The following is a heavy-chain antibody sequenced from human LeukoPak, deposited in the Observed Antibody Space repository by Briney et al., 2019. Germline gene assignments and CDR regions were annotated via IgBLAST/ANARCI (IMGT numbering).Heavy chain of an antibody. CDR3: ARHSHQVIRGAFDV. CDR2: IYYNGDT. V-gene: IGHV4-59*08. Sequence: PSETLSLTRTVSGGSFGTYCFSWIRQAPGKGLEWIGYIYYNGDTKYNPSLESRVIISQDTSKDQFSLALISVTAADTALYYCARHSHQVIRGAFDVWGQGTMVTVSS. CDR1: GGSFGTYC. D-gene: IGHD3-10*01. J-gene: IGHJ3*01.